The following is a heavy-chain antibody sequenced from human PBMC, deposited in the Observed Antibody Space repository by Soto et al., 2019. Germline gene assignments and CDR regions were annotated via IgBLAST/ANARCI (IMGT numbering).Heavy chain of an antibody. Sequence: SETLSLTCTISGGSISSYYWSWIRQTPGKGLQYIGYIYYSGSANYNPSLKSRVTISVDTSKNQFSLKLSSVTAADTAVYYCARDHYYYDSSGYYSGRAFDIWGQGTMVTVSS. CDR1: GGSISSYY. D-gene: IGHD3-22*01. V-gene: IGHV4-59*01. J-gene: IGHJ3*02. CDR3: ARDHYYYDSSGYYSGRAFDI. CDR2: IYYSGSA.